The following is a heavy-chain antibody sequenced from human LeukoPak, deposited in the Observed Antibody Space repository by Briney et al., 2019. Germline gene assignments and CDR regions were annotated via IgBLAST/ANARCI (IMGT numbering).Heavy chain of an antibody. CDR1: GGSFSGYY. CDR3: ARRGKYCSGGSCYYGMDV. Sequence: SETLSLTCAVYGGSFSGYYWSWIRQPPGKGLEWIGEINHSGSTTYNPSLKSRVTISVDTSKNQFSLKLSSVTAADTAVYYCARRGKYCSGGSCYYGMDVWGKGTTVTVSS. CDR2: INHSGST. D-gene: IGHD2-15*01. V-gene: IGHV4-34*01. J-gene: IGHJ6*04.